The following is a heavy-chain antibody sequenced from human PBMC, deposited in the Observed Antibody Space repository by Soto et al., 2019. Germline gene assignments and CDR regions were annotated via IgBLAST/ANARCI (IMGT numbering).Heavy chain of an antibody. CDR2: ISYDGSNK. J-gene: IGHJ6*03. Sequence: GGSLRLSCAASGFTFSSYGMHWVRQAPGKGLEWVAVISYDGSNKYYADSVKGRFTISRDNSKNTLYLQMNSLRAEDTAVYYCAKTLLLEWLSKSPNYYMDVWGKGTTVTVSS. CDR3: AKTLLLEWLSKSPNYYMDV. CDR1: GFTFSSYG. V-gene: IGHV3-30*18. D-gene: IGHD3-3*01.